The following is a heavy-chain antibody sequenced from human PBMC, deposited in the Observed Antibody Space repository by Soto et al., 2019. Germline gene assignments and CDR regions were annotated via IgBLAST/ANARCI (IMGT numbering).Heavy chain of an antibody. CDR2: IYYSGST. J-gene: IGHJ6*02. Sequence: SETLSLTCTVSGGSISSGGYYWSWIRQHPGKGLEWIGYIYYSGSTYYNPSLKSRVTISVDTSKNQFSLKLSSVTAADTAVYHCARDRISSTSLLGAYYYGMDVWGQGTTVTVSS. CDR3: ARDRISSTSLLGAYYYGMDV. V-gene: IGHV4-31*03. CDR1: GGSISSGGYY. D-gene: IGHD2-2*01.